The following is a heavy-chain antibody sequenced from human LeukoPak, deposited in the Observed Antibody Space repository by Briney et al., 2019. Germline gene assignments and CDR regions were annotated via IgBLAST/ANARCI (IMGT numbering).Heavy chain of an antibody. D-gene: IGHD1-26*01. V-gene: IGHV3-23*01. CDR2: ISGSGSFT. CDR1: GFTFSNYA. J-gene: IGHJ4*02. CDR3: ANLIVGAD. Sequence: PGGSLRLPCAASGFTFSNYAMSWVRQAPGKGLEWVSGISGSGSFTYYADSVKGRFTISRDNSKNTLYLQMNSLRAEDTAVYYCANLIVGADWGQGTLVTVSS.